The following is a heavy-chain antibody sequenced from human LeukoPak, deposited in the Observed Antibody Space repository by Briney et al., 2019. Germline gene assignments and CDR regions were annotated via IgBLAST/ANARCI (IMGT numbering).Heavy chain of an antibody. CDR3: ASCSGGSCYFREQFDY. CDR1: GGTFSSYA. V-gene: IGHV1-69*06. J-gene: IGHJ4*02. CDR2: IIPIFGTA. D-gene: IGHD2-15*01. Sequence: GASVKVSCKASGGTFSSYAISWVRQAPGQGLEWMGGIIPIFGTANYAQKFQGRVTITADKSTSTAYMELSSLRSEDTAVYYCASCSGGSCYFREQFDYWGQGTLVTVSS.